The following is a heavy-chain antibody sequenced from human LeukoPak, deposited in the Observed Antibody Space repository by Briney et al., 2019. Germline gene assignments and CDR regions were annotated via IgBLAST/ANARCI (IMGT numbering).Heavy chain of an antibody. CDR2: INHRGYT. CDR3: ARGPTISETGYFDY. V-gene: IGHV4-34*01. CDR1: GGSFSTYY. J-gene: IGHJ4*03. Sequence: SETLSLTCAVYGGSFSTYYWSWIRQSPGKGLEWIAEINHRGYTNDNPSVKSRVTISVDTSKNQFSLKITSLTAADTAVYYCARGPTISETGYFDYWGQGPLVTVSS. D-gene: IGHD1-1*01.